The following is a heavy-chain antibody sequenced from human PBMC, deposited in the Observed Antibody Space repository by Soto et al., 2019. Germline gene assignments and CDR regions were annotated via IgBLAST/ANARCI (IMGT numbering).Heavy chain of an antibody. J-gene: IGHJ4*02. CDR1: GGSISSGDYY. V-gene: IGHV4-30-4*01. D-gene: IGHD2-15*01. Sequence: QVQLQESGPGLVKPSQTLSLTCTVSGGSISSGDYYWSWIRPPPGKGLEWVGYIYYSGSTCYNPSLKSRVTISVDTSKNQFSLKLSSVTAADTAVYYCARYCSGGSCYEGRSSLFDYWGQGTLVTLSS. CDR2: IYYSGST. CDR3: ARYCSGGSCYEGRSSLFDY.